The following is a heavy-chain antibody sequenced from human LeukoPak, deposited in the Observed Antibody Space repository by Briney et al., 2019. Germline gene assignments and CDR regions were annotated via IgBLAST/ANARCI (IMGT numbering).Heavy chain of an antibody. J-gene: IGHJ3*02. CDR1: GGSINSGSYY. V-gene: IGHV4-31*11. D-gene: IGHD3-22*01. CDR3: ARRAYYYDSSGYGNDAFDI. CDR2: IYYSGST. Sequence: SETLSLTCAVSGGSINSGSYYWSWIRQHPGKGLEWIGYIYYSGSTYYNPSLKSRVTISVDTSKNQFSLKLSSVTAADTAVYYCARRAYYYDSSGYGNDAFDIWGQGTMVTVSS.